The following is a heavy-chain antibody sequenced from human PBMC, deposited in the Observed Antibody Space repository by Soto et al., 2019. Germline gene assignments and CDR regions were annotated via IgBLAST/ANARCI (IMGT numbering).Heavy chain of an antibody. Sequence: SETLSLTYTVSGGSISSGGYYWSWIRQHPGKGLEWIGYIYYSGSTYYNPSLKSRVTISVDTSKNQFSLKLSSVTAADTAVYYCARDKGAIITMVRGVTYRYNWFDPWGQGTLVTVSS. CDR3: ARDKGAIITMVRGVTYRYNWFDP. D-gene: IGHD3-10*01. CDR2: IYYSGST. CDR1: GGSISSGGYY. J-gene: IGHJ5*02. V-gene: IGHV4-31*03.